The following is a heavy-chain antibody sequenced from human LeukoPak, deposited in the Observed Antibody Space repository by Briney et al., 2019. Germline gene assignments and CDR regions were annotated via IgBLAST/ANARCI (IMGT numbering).Heavy chain of an antibody. J-gene: IGHJ4*02. V-gene: IGHV4-30-2*01. CDR2: IYHSGST. D-gene: IGHD3/OR15-3a*01. Sequence: SETLSLTCAVSGGSISSGGYSWSWLRQPPGMGLEWIGYIYHSGSTYYNPSLKSRVTISVDRSKNQFSLKLSSVTAADTAVYYCAGGTGYGIYYFDYWGQGTLVTVSS. CDR1: GGSISSGGYS. CDR3: AGGTGYGIYYFDY.